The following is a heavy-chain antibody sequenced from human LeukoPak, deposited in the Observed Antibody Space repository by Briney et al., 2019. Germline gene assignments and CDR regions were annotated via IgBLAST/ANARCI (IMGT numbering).Heavy chain of an antibody. J-gene: IGHJ6*02. Sequence: GGSLRLSCAASGFTFSSYGMHWVRQAPGKGLEWVAVISYDGSNKYYADSVKGRFTISRDNSKNTLYLQMNGLRAEDTAVYYCAKEVMVRGVVGMDVWGQGTTVTVSS. CDR2: ISYDGSNK. CDR3: AKEVMVRGVVGMDV. CDR1: GFTFSSYG. D-gene: IGHD3-10*01. V-gene: IGHV3-30*18.